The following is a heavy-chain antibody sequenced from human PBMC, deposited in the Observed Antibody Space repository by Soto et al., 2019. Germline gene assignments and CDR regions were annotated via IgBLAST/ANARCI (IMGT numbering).Heavy chain of an antibody. V-gene: IGHV1-8*01. CDR3: ARGPKVGRYCSTTSFKTLDP. CDR2: MNPNSGNT. J-gene: IGHJ5*02. D-gene: IGHD2-2*01. CDR1: GYTFTSYD. Sequence: ASVKVSFKASGYTFTSYDINWVRQATGQGLEWMGWMNPNSGNTGYAQKFQGRVTMTRNTSISTAYIELSSLRSEDTAVYYCARGPKVGRYCSTTSFKTLDPWGQGTLVTVSA.